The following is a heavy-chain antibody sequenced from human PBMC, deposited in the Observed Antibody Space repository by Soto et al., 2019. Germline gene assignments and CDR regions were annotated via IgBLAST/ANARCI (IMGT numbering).Heavy chain of an antibody. CDR1: GGTFSSYA. J-gene: IGHJ3*02. CDR2: IIPIFGTA. V-gene: IGHV1-69*01. D-gene: IGHD3-3*01. Sequence: VQLVQSGAEVKKPGSSVKVSCKASGGTFSSYAISWVRQAPGQGLEWMGGIIPIFGTANYAQKFQGRVTITADESTSTAYMELSSLRSEDTAVYYCAGGRSIFGVVGDAFDIWGQGTMVTVSS. CDR3: AGGRSIFGVVGDAFDI.